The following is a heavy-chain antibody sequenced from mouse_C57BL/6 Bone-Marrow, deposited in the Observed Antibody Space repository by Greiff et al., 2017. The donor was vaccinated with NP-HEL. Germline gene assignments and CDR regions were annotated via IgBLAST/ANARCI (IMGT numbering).Heavy chain of an antibody. CDR3: ARLVYWYFDV. V-gene: IGHV5-6*01. J-gene: IGHJ1*03. CDR1: GFTFSSYG. CDR2: ISSGGSYT. Sequence: VQLQQSGGDLVKPGGSLKLSCAASGFTFSSYGMSWVRQTPDKRLEWVATISSGGSYTYYPDSVKGRFTISRDNAKNTLYLQMSSLKSEDTAMYYCARLVYWYFDVWGTGTTVTVSS.